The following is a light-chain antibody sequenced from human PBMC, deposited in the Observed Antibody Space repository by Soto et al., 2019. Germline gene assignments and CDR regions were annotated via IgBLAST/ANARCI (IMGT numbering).Light chain of an antibody. V-gene: IGKV3-15*01. CDR3: QQCRNWPLT. Sequence: IVMTQSPATLSVSPGEGATLSCKASQNVYNNLAWYQQRPGQPPRLLIYDASTRATGSSARFSGSGYGTEFTLTISSPQSEDFAVYFCQQCRNWPLTFGGGTKV. J-gene: IGKJ4*01. CDR1: QNVYNN. CDR2: DAS.